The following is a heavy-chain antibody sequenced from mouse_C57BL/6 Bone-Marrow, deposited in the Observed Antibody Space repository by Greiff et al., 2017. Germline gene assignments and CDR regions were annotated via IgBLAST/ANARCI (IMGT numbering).Heavy chain of an antibody. CDR3: ARALLRVGDY. V-gene: IGHV5-4*03. Sequence: EVKLMESGGGLVKPGGSLKLSCAASGFTFSSYAMSWVRQTPEKRLEWVATLSDGGSYTYYPDNVKGRFTISRDNAKNNLYLQMSHLTSEDTAMYYCARALLRVGDYWGQGTTLTVSS. CDR1: GFTFSSYA. J-gene: IGHJ2*01. CDR2: LSDGGSYT. D-gene: IGHD1-1*01.